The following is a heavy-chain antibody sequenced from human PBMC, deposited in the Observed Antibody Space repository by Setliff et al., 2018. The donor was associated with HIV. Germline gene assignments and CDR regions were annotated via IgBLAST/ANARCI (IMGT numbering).Heavy chain of an antibody. D-gene: IGHD6-6*01. J-gene: IGHJ4*02. V-gene: IGHV1-46*01. Sequence: ASVKVSCKASGYTFISYGISWVRQAPGQGLEWMGMISPSGASTKYAQRLQGRVTLTRDTSSSTVYVELSSLRSDDTAVYYCAREAEQGERSSSWYFDYWGQGTLVTVSS. CDR3: AREAEQGERSSSWYFDY. CDR2: ISPSGAST. CDR1: GYTFISYG.